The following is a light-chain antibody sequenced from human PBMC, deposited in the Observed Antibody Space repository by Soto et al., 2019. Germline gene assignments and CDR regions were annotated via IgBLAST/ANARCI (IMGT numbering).Light chain of an antibody. J-gene: IGKJ5*01. CDR1: QSVSSY. CDR3: QQYTNWPPIT. CDR2: GAS. Sequence: IVLTQSPATLSLSPGERATLSCRASQSVSSYLAWYQQKPGQAPRLLIYGASTRATGVPARFSGSGSGTDFTLTISSLQSEDFAVYYCQQYTNWPPITFGQGTRLEI. V-gene: IGKV3-15*01.